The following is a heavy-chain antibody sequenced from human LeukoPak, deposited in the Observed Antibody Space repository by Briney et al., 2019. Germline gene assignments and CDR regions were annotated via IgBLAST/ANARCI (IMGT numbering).Heavy chain of an antibody. J-gene: IGHJ1*01. V-gene: IGHV3-64D*06. CDR3: VKDLYKGDSRSWYYFHH. CDR1: GFLISNYA. Sequence: PGGSLRLLCSASGFLISNYAMHWVRQAPGKGLEYVSAISANGGRTYYADSVKGRFTISRDNSKNTLYLQMSSLRAEDTAIYHCVKDLYKGDSRSWYYFHHWGEGTLVTVSS. CDR2: ISANGGRT. D-gene: IGHD6-13*01.